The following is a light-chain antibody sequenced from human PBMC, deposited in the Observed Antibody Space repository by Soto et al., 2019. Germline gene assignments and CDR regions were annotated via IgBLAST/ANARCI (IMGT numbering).Light chain of an antibody. Sequence: QSALTQPRSVSGSPGQSVTISCTGTSSDVGGYNYVSWYQQHPGKAPKFMIYDVSQRPSGVPDRFSGSKSGNTASLTISGLQAEDEADYYCCSYAGSNTYVFGSGTKGTVL. J-gene: IGLJ1*01. CDR2: DVS. CDR1: SSDVGGYNY. CDR3: CSYAGSNTYV. V-gene: IGLV2-11*01.